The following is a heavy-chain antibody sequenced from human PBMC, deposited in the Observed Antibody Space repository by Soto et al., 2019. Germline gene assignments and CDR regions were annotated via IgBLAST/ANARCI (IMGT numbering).Heavy chain of an antibody. D-gene: IGHD4-17*01. CDR1: GFTFDDYA. CDR2: ISWNSGSI. V-gene: IGHV3-9*01. J-gene: IGHJ4*02. Sequence: GGSLRLSCAASGFTFDDYAMHWVRQAPGKGLEWVSGISWNSGSIGYADSVKGRFTISRDNAKNSLYLQMNSLRAEDTALYYCAKSTDYGDYGAIDYWGQGTLVTDSS. CDR3: AKSTDYGDYGAIDY.